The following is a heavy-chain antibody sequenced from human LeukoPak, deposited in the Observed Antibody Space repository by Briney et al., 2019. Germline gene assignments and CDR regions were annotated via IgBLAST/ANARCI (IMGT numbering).Heavy chain of an antibody. J-gene: IGHJ4*02. D-gene: IGHD6-19*01. Sequence: SVKVSCKASGGTFSSYAISWVRQAPGQGLEWMGRIIPILGIANYAQKFQGRVTITADKSTSTAYMELSSLRSEDTAVYYCARDIAVAGLFDYWGQGTLVTVSS. V-gene: IGHV1-69*04. CDR2: IIPILGIA. CDR3: ARDIAVAGLFDY. CDR1: GGTFSSYA.